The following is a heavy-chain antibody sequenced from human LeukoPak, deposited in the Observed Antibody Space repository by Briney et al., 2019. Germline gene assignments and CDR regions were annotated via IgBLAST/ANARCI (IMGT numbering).Heavy chain of an antibody. CDR1: GGSISSGGYY. J-gene: IGHJ4*02. CDR2: IYHSGST. CDR3: ARGRIKYLDFDY. D-gene: IGHD3-10*01. Sequence: PSETLSLTCTVSGGSISSGGYYWSWIRQPPGKGLEWIGYIYHSGSTYYNPSLKSRVTISVDRSKNQFSLKLSSVTAADTAVYYCARGRIKYLDFDYWGQGTLVTVSS. V-gene: IGHV4-30-2*01.